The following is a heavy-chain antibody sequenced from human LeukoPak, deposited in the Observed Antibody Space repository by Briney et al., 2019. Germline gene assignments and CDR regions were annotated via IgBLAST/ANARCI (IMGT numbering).Heavy chain of an antibody. CDR2: ISWDGGST. D-gene: IGHD6-19*01. Sequence: GGSLRLSCAASGFTFDDYAMHWVRQAPGKGLEWVSLISWDGGSTYYADSVKGRFTISRDNSKNSLYLQMISLRAEDTALYYCAKDGEGYSSGWTFDYWGQGTLVTVSS. CDR3: AKDGEGYSSGWTFDY. CDR1: GFTFDDYA. J-gene: IGHJ4*02. V-gene: IGHV3-43D*03.